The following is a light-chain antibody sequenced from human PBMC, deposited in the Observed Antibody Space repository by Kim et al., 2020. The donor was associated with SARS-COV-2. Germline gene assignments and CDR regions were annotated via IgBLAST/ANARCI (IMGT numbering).Light chain of an antibody. CDR1: DFVNTF. V-gene: IGKV1-39*01. CDR3: QQSYNTPYT. CDR2: CAS. J-gene: IGKJ2*01. Sequence: SVGDRITTTYRASDFVNTFLNWYQQKPGTAPNLLIHCASRLQSGVSSHCSATGSGTEFTLIISGLQPEDFATYYCQQSYNTPYTFGQGTKLEI.